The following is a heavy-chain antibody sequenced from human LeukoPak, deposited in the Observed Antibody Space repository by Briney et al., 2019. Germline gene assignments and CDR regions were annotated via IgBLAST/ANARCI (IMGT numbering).Heavy chain of an antibody. V-gene: IGHV5-51*01. J-gene: IGHJ5*02. D-gene: IGHD6-19*01. CDR3: ARPSSVAGTSGCFDP. Sequence: GESLKISCKGSGYSFTNYWIGWVRQMPGKGLEWMGIIYPGDSDLRYSPSFQGHVIMSVDKSISTAYLQWSSLKASDTAMYYCARPSSVAGTSGCFDPWGQGTLVTVSS. CDR1: GYSFTNYW. CDR2: IYPGDSDL.